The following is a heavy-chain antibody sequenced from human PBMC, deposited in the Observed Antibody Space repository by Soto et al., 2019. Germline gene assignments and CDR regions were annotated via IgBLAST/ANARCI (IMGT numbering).Heavy chain of an antibody. CDR1: GDSITSGSY. D-gene: IGHD6-19*01. V-gene: IGHV4-38-2*02. CDR2: ISHGGTT. Sequence: SETLSLTCTVSGDSITSGSYWGWIRQPPGEGPEWIASISHGGTTFYNPSLKSRVSISVDSSKNQFSLSLTSVTAADTATYYCARVHVMVVAGSTFDYWGPGTLGTVS. CDR3: ARVHVMVVAGSTFDY. J-gene: IGHJ4*03.